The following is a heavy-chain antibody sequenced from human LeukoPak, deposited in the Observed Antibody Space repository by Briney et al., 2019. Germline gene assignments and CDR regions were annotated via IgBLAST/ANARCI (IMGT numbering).Heavy chain of an antibody. CDR2: IIPIFGTA. Sequence: ASVTVSCKASGGTFSSYAISWVRQAPGQGLEWMGRIIPIFGTANYAQKFQGRVTITTDESTSTAYMELSSLRSEDTAVYYCARGAPRYDFWSGYYTEVDYWGQGTLVTVSS. CDR1: GGTFSSYA. CDR3: ARGAPRYDFWSGYYTEVDY. D-gene: IGHD3-3*01. V-gene: IGHV1-69*05. J-gene: IGHJ4*02.